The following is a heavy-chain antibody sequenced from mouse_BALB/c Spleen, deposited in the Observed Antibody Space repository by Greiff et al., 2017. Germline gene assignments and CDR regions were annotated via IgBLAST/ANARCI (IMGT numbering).Heavy chain of an antibody. V-gene: IGHV5-6*01. CDR2: ISSGGSYT. D-gene: IGHD6-1*01. CDR3: ARQEASYYAMDY. CDR1: GFTFSSYG. J-gene: IGHJ4*01. Sequence: EVKLMESGGDLVKPGGSLKLSCAASGFTFSSYGMSWVRQTPDKRLEWVATISSGGSYTYYPDSVKGRFTISRDNAKNTLYLQMSSLKSEDTAMYYCARQEASYYAMDYWGQGTSVTVSS.